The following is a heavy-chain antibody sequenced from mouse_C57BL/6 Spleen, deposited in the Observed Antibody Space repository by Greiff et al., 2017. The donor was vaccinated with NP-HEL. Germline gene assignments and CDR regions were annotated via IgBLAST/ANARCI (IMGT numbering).Heavy chain of an antibody. CDR1: GYTFTSYW. Sequence: VQLQQSGAELVKPGASVKLSCKASGYTFTSYWMHWVKQRPGQGLEWIGMIHPNSGSTNYNEKFKSKATLTVDKSSSTAYMQLSSLTSEDSAVYYCVDGYDEDYFDYWGQGTTLTVSS. D-gene: IGHD2-2*01. CDR2: IHPNSGST. V-gene: IGHV1-64*01. J-gene: IGHJ2*01. CDR3: VDGYDEDYFDY.